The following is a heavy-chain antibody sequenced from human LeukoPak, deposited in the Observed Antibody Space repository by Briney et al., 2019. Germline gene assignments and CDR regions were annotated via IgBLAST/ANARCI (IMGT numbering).Heavy chain of an antibody. J-gene: IGHJ4*02. CDR3: AKRHYDFWSGYQNQMYYFDY. V-gene: IGHV3-23*01. D-gene: IGHD3-3*01. Sequence: GGSLRLSCAASGFTFSSYAMSWVRQAPGKGLEWVSAISGSGVSTYYADSVKGRLTISRDNSKNTLYLQMNSLRAEDTAVYYCAKRHYDFWSGYQNQMYYFDYWGQGTLVTVSS. CDR1: GFTFSSYA. CDR2: ISGSGVST.